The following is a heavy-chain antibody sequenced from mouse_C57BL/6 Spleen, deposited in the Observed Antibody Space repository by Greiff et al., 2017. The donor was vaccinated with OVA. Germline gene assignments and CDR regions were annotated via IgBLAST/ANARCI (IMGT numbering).Heavy chain of an antibody. CDR3: ARDDYDYDDGYAMDY. J-gene: IGHJ4*01. CDR2: ISYDGSN. Sequence: EVQLVESGPGLVKPSQSLSLTCSVTGYSITSGYYWNWIRQFPGNKLEWMGYISYDGSNNYNPSLKNRISITRDTSKNQFFLKLNSVTTEDTATYYCARDDYDYDDGYAMDYWGQGTSVTVSS. D-gene: IGHD2-4*01. V-gene: IGHV3-6*01. CDR1: GYSITSGYY.